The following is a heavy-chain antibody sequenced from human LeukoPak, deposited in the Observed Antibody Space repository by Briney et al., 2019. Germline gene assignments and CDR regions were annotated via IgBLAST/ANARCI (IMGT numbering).Heavy chain of an antibody. CDR3: ASQTRDWFDP. J-gene: IGHJ5*02. CDR1: GGSISSSSYY. Sequence: SETLSLTCTVSGGSISSSSYYWGWIRQPPGKGLEWIGSIYYSGSTYYNPSLKSRVTISVDTSKNQFSLKLSSVTAADTAVYYCASQTRDWFDPWGQGTLVTVSS. V-gene: IGHV4-39*01. CDR2: IYYSGST.